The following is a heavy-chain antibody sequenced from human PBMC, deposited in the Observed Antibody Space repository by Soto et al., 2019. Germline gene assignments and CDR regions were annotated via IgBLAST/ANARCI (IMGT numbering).Heavy chain of an antibody. V-gene: IGHV3-15*01. J-gene: IGHJ6*02. CDR3: TAPGLWSASYRDFYYVMDV. Sequence: PXGXLRLSCASSGFXFSNALLIWVRQAPGNGLECVGLIKSKTDGGTTDYSAPVKGRFTISRDDSKNTLYMQMNSLKTEDTAVYYCTAPGLWSASYRDFYYVMDVWGQGTTCTVSS. CDR1: GFXFSNAL. CDR2: IKSKTDGGTT. D-gene: IGHD3-3*01.